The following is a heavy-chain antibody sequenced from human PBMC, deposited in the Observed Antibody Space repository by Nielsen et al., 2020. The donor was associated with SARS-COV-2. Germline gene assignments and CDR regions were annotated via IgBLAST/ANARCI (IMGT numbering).Heavy chain of an antibody. CDR3: TTTEYCSGGSCYSGWFDP. D-gene: IGHD2-15*01. Sequence: GESLKISCAASGFTFSNAWMSWVRQAPGKGLEWVGRIKSKTDGGTTDYAAPVKGRFTISRDDSKNTLYLQMNSLKTEDTAVYYCTTTEYCSGGSCYSGWFDPWGQGTLVTVSS. CDR2: IKSKTDGGTT. J-gene: IGHJ5*02. V-gene: IGHV3-15*01. CDR1: GFTFSNAW.